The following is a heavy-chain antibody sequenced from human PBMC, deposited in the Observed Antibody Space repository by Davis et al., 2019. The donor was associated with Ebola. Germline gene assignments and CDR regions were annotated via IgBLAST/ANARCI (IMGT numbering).Heavy chain of an antibody. Sequence: GESLKISCKGSGYSFTSYWISWVRQAPGQGLEWMGWISAYNGNTNYAQKLQGRVTMTTDTSTSTAYMELRSLRSDDTAVYYCARLGCSSTSCHGGWFDPWGQGTLVTVSS. CDR3: ARLGCSSTSCHGGWFDP. CDR2: ISAYNGNT. D-gene: IGHD2-2*01. J-gene: IGHJ5*02. V-gene: IGHV1-18*04. CDR1: GYSFTSYW.